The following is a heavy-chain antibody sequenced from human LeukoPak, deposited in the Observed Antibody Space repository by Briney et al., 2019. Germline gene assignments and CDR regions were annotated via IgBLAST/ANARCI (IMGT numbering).Heavy chain of an antibody. J-gene: IGHJ4*02. CDR1: GGSFSGYY. V-gene: IGHV4-34*01. CDR2: INHSGST. CDR3: ARGRATYDFWSGQKIDY. D-gene: IGHD3-3*01. Sequence: PSETLSLTCAVYGGSFSGYYWSWIRQPPGKGLEWIGEINHSGSTNYNPSLKSRVTISVDTSKNQFSLKLSPVTAADTAVYYCARGRATYDFWSGQKIDYWGQGTLVTVSS.